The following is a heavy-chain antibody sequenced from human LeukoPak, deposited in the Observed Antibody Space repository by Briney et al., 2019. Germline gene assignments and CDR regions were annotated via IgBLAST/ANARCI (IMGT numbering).Heavy chain of an antibody. J-gene: IGHJ4*02. CDR2: ISSDGSNK. CDR3: AKAGTFGLYYFDS. CDR1: GFTFSRYG. D-gene: IGHD3-10*01. V-gene: IGHV3-30*18. Sequence: GGSLRLSCAASGFTFSRYGMHGVRQAPAKGLECVAVISSDGSNKYYADSVKGRFTISRDNSKTTLYLQMNSLRAEATAVYYCAKAGTFGLYYFDSSGQGKLVTVSS.